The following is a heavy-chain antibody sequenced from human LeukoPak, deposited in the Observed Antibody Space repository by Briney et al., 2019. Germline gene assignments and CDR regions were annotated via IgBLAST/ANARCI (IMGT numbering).Heavy chain of an antibody. CDR1: GGSISNHY. Sequence: SETLSLTCTVSGGSISNHYWTWIRQPPGKGLEWIGYIYYSGTTNYNPSLKSRVTISVDTSKNQFSLKLSSVTAADTAVYYCARGGWTHDLWGQGTLVTVSS. CDR2: IYYSGTT. V-gene: IGHV4-59*11. CDR3: ARGGWTHDL. J-gene: IGHJ5*02. D-gene: IGHD6-19*01.